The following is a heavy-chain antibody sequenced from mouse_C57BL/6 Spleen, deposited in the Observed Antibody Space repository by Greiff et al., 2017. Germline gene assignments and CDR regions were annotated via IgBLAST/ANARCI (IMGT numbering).Heavy chain of an antibody. CDR1: GYTFTSYW. D-gene: IGHD2-5*01. J-gene: IGHJ4*01. V-gene: IGHV1-72*01. Sequence: QVPLQQPGAELVKPGASVKLSCKASGYTFTSYWMHWVKQRPGRGLEWIGRIDPNSGGTKYNEKFQSKATLTLDQPSSQPYMLLSSRPSEDSAVYYCAPGLYSNYEMDYWGQGTSVTVSS. CDR3: APGLYSNYEMDY. CDR2: IDPNSGGT.